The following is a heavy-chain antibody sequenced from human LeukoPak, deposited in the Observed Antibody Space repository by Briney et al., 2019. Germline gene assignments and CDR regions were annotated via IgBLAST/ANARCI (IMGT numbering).Heavy chain of an antibody. CDR2: IRDKAYGGTT. CDR3: TTLSDYDFWSGYPYYFDY. CDR1: GFTFGDYA. Sequence: GRSLRLSCIASGFTFGDYAMSWFRQAPGKGLEWVSLIRDKAYGGTTEYAASVKGRFTISRDDSKSIAYLQVNSLKTEDTAVYYCTTLSDYDFWSGYPYYFDYWGQGTLVTVSS. D-gene: IGHD3-3*01. J-gene: IGHJ4*02. V-gene: IGHV3-49*03.